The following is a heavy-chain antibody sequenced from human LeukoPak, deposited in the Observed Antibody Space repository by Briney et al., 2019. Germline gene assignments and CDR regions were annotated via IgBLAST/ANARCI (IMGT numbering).Heavy chain of an antibody. CDR1: GCTFDDYA. Sequence: AGGSLRLSCAASGCTFDDYAMHWVRQAPGKGLEWVSGISWNSGSIGYADSVKGRFTISRDNAKNSLYLQMNSLRAEDTALYYCAKDINPRTRLSLTGANDYWGQGTLVTVSS. CDR2: ISWNSGSI. CDR3: AKDINPRTRLSLTGANDY. J-gene: IGHJ4*02. D-gene: IGHD1-7*01. V-gene: IGHV3-9*01.